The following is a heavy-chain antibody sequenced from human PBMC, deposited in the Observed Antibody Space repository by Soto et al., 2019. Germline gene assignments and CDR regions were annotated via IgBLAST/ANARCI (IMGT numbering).Heavy chain of an antibody. D-gene: IGHD3-3*01. J-gene: IGHJ6*02. CDR2: MNPNSGNT. V-gene: IGHV1-8*01. CDR1: GYTLTSYD. Sequence: GASVKVSCKASGYTLTSYDINWVRQATGQGPEWLGWMNPNSGNTDYAQKFQGRVTMTRNTSISTANLALSSLRSKDTAVYYCARGVTYYDFWSGYPRAYYYGMDVWGQGTRV. CDR3: ARGVTYYDFWSGYPRAYYYGMDV.